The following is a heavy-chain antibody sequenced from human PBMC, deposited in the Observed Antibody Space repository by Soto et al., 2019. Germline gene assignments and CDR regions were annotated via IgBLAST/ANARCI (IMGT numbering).Heavy chain of an antibody. CDR2: IDPSDSYT. CDR3: ATLFDYSILSSQDYYYYGMDV. Sequence: PGESLKISCRGSGYSFTSYWISWVRQMPGKGLEWMGRIDPSDSYTNYSPSFQGHVTISADKSISTAYLQWSSLKASDTAMYYCATLFDYSILSSQDYYYYGMDVWGKGTTVTSPQ. J-gene: IGHJ6*04. D-gene: IGHD4-4*01. CDR1: GYSFTSYW. V-gene: IGHV5-10-1*01.